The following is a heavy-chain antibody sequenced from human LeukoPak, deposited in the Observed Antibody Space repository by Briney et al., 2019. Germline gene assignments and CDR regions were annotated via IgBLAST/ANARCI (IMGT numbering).Heavy chain of an antibody. Sequence: ASVKVSCKASGYTFTGYYMHWVRQAPGQGLEWMGWINPNSGGTNYAQKFQGRVTMTRDTSISTVYMELSRLRSDDTAVYYCARDAPLYYYDSSGYYGLWGQGTLVTVSS. CDR3: ARDAPLYYYDSSGYYGL. D-gene: IGHD3-22*01. J-gene: IGHJ4*02. V-gene: IGHV1-2*02. CDR2: INPNSGGT. CDR1: GYTFTGYY.